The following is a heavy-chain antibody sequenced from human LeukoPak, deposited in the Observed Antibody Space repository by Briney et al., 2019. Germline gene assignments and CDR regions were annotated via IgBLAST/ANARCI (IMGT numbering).Heavy chain of an antibody. J-gene: IGHJ6*02. Sequence: GGSLRLSCAASGFTFSTYSMNWVRQAAGKGLEWVSCISSRSNYIQYADSVKGRFTISRDNAKNSLYLQMSSLRAGDTAVYYCARGPTIVVVPAAINVWGQGTTVTVSS. CDR3: ARGPTIVVVPAAINV. CDR1: GFTFSTYS. V-gene: IGHV3-21*01. CDR2: ISSRSNYI. D-gene: IGHD2-2*01.